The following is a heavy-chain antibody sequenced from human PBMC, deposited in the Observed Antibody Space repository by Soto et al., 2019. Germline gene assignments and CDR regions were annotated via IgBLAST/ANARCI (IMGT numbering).Heavy chain of an antibody. CDR3: ASGLESIGYCSGGSCQPGY. CDR1: GYTFTSYG. V-gene: IGHV1-18*01. D-gene: IGHD2-15*01. J-gene: IGHJ4*02. Sequence: QVPLVQSGAEVKKPGASVKVSCKASGYTFTSYGISWVRQAPGQGLEWMGWISAYNGNTNYAQKLQGRVTMTTDTSTSTAYMELRSLRSDDTAVYYCASGLESIGYCSGGSCQPGYWGQGTLVTVSS. CDR2: ISAYNGNT.